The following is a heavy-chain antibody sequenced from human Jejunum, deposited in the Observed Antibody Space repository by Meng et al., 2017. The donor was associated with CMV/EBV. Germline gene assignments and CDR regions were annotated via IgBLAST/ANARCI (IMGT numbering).Heavy chain of an antibody. CDR2: IKKDGSEK. J-gene: IGHJ4*02. V-gene: IGHV3-7*01. CDR1: RRYS. Sequence: RRYSRSGVRQATGKGMEGVTNIKKDGSEKYYVDSVKSRFTISRDNSKNSLYLQMNSLRAEDTALYYCAREPGYYDGNDYTGEKDFWGQGTLVTVSS. D-gene: IGHD3-22*01. CDR3: AREPGYYDGNDYTGEKDF.